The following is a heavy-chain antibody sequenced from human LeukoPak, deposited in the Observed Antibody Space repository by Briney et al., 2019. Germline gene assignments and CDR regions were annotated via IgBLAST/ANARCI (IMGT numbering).Heavy chain of an antibody. CDR3: ASRSSIWSGYQDTLYYFDS. Sequence: ASETLSLTRTVSGGSISSYYWSWIRQPPGKRLEWIGHIYYSGSTNYNPSLKSRVTISVDTSKNQFSLKLSSVTAADTAVYYCASRSSIWSGYQDTLYYFDSWGQGTLVTVSS. CDR2: IYYSGST. V-gene: IGHV4-59*01. CDR1: GGSISSYY. J-gene: IGHJ4*02. D-gene: IGHD3-3*01.